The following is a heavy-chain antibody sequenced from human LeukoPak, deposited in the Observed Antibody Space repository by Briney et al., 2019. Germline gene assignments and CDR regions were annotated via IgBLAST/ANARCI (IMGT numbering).Heavy chain of an antibody. CDR1: GFTFSSYW. V-gene: IGHV3-21*01. CDR2: ITSSSSYI. D-gene: IGHD1-26*01. CDR3: ARDPYSGRYGDYHYYMDV. Sequence: GGSLRLSCAASGFTFSSYWVHWVRQAPGKGLEWVSSITSSSSYISYAASVKGRFTITRDNAKNSLYLQINSLRAEDTAVYYCARDPYSGRYGDYHYYMDVWGKGTTVT. J-gene: IGHJ6*03.